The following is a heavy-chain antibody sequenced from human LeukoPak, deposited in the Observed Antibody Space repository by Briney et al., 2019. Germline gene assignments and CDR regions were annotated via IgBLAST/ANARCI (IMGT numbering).Heavy chain of an antibody. Sequence: SETLSLTCAVYGGSFSGYYWSWISQPPGKGLEWIGEINHSGSTNYNPSLKSRVTISVDTSKNQFSLKLSSVTAADTAVYYCARLLRSGGYYYYYMDVWGKGTTVTVSS. V-gene: IGHV4-34*01. J-gene: IGHJ6*03. CDR1: GGSFSGYY. D-gene: IGHD2-15*01. CDR2: INHSGST. CDR3: ARLLRSGGYYYYYMDV.